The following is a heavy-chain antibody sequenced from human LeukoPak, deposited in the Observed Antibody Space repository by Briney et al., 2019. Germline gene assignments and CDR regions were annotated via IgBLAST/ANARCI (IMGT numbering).Heavy chain of an antibody. CDR3: ARRRGTYSPFDY. V-gene: IGHV4-59*08. J-gene: IGHJ4*02. Sequence: PSETLSLTCTVSGGSISSYYWTWIRQPPGKGLGLEWIGYIYYSGGTNYNPSLKSRVTISVDTSKNQFSLKLSSVTAAHTAVYYCARRRGTYSPFDYWGQGTLVTVSS. CDR1: GGSISSYY. D-gene: IGHD1-26*01. CDR2: IYYSGGT.